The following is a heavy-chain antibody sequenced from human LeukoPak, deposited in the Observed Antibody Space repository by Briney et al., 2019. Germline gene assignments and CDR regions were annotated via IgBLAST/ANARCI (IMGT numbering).Heavy chain of an antibody. V-gene: IGHV3-9*01. CDR2: IGWNSGGI. Sequence: GGSLRLSCAASGFTFDDYAMHWVRQAPGKGLEWVSGIGWNSGGIVYADSVKGRFTISRDNAKNSLYPQMNSLGAEDTALYYCVKVTAAGFVDHWGQGTLVTVSS. CDR1: GFTFDDYA. J-gene: IGHJ4*02. D-gene: IGHD6-13*01. CDR3: VKVTAAGFVDH.